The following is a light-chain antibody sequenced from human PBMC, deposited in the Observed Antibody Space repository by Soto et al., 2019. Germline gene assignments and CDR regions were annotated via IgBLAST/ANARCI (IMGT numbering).Light chain of an antibody. V-gene: IGKV3-20*01. Sequence: EIVLTQSPGTLSLSPWARPTHSGRASQSVSNNYLAWYQQKPGQAPRLLIYGESNRATGIPDRFSGSGSGTDFTLTISRLEPEDFAVYYCPQYGSSGTVGQGTQVDI. CDR3: PQYGSSGT. CDR1: QSVSNNY. J-gene: IGKJ1*01. CDR2: GES.